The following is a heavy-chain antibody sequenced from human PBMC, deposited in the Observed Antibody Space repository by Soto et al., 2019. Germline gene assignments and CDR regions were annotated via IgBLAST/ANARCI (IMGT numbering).Heavy chain of an antibody. CDR2: INADNGNT. V-gene: IGHV1-18*01. Sequence: QVQLVQSGAEVKKPGASVKGSCKASGYTCTSYGISWVRQAPGQGLEWMGWINADNGNTDYAQKLQGRVTMTTDTSTSTAYMELRSLRSDDTGGYYCARVLPTFDPWGQGTLVNVS. J-gene: IGHJ5*02. CDR3: ARVLPTFDP. CDR1: GYTCTSYG.